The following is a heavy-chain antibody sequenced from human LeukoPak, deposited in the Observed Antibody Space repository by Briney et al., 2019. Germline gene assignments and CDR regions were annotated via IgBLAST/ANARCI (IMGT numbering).Heavy chain of an antibody. J-gene: IGHJ4*02. CDR3: AKEPPPPTVTTYIGDY. CDR2: ISWNSGSI. D-gene: IGHD4-17*01. V-gene: IGHV3-9*02. CDR1: GFTSDDYA. Sequence: GGSLRLSCAASGFTSDDYAMHWVRQAPGKGLEWVSGISWNSGSIGYADSVKGRFTISRDNAKNSLYLQMNSLRAEDTALYYCAKEPPPPTVTTYIGDYWGQGTLVTVSS.